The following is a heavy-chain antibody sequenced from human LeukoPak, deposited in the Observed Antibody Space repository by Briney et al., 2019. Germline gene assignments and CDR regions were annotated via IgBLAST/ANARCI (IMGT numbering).Heavy chain of an antibody. Sequence: PGGSLRLSCVASGFTGSSNYMSWVRQAPGKGLEWVSIISGGGNTYYADSVKDRFTITRDNSKSTLYLQMKSLRAEDTAVYYCGGRGKGYYYGLDVWGQGTTVTVSS. CDR2: ISGGGNT. J-gene: IGHJ6*02. V-gene: IGHV3-66*01. D-gene: IGHD4-23*01. CDR1: GFTGSSNY. CDR3: GGRGKGYYYGLDV.